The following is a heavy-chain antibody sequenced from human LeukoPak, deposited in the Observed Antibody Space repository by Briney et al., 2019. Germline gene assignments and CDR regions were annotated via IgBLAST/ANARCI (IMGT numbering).Heavy chain of an antibody. V-gene: IGHV3-30*18. CDR1: GFTFSSYG. J-gene: IGHJ4*02. D-gene: IGHD2-2*01. Sequence: GRSLRLSCAASGFTFSSYGMHWVRQAPGKGLEWVAVILYDGSNKYYADSVKGRFTISRDNSKNTLYLQMNSLRAEDTAVYYCAKDAKERRYCSSTSCYGGPFDYWGQGTLVTVSS. CDR2: ILYDGSNK. CDR3: AKDAKERRYCSSTSCYGGPFDY.